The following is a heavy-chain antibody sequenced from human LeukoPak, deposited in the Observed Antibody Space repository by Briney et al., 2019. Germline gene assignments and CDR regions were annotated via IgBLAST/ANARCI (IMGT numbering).Heavy chain of an antibody. Sequence: GGSLRLSCAASGFTCSSYWMSWVRQAPGKGLEWVANIKQDGSEKYYVYSVKGRFTISRDNAKNSLYLQMNRLRAEETAVYYCARDRGLYYYASSGRNRALDYWGQGTLVTVSS. CDR1: GFTCSSYW. CDR2: IKQDGSEK. D-gene: IGHD3-22*01. CDR3: ARDRGLYYYASSGRNRALDY. J-gene: IGHJ4*02. V-gene: IGHV3-7*01.